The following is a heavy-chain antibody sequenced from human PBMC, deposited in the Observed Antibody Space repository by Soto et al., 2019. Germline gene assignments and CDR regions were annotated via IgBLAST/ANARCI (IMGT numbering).Heavy chain of an antibody. CDR2: ITGYTGNT. CDR3: GGEVEARGGEYDY. Sequence: QVQLAQSGAEVTKPGASAKVSCKASGYTFTTYGISWMRQAPGQGLEWMGWITGYTGNTNYAQNLQGSVTLTKATSTSTASMELRNVVSDDPAVYYCGGEVEARGGEYDYWGQGTLVIVSS. J-gene: IGHJ4*02. V-gene: IGHV1-18*01. D-gene: IGHD3-16*01. CDR1: GYTFTTYG.